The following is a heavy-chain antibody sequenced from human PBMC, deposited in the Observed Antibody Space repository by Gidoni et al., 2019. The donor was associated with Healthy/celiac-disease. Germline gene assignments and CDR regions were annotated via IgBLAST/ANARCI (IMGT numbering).Heavy chain of an antibody. Sequence: QVQLVESGGGVVQPGRSLRLSCAASGFTFSSYGIHWVRQAPGKGLEWVAVIWYDGSNKYYADSVKGRFTISRDNSKNTLYLQMNSLRAEDTAVYYCASLGPHLLYGDYFDAFDIWGQGTMVTVSS. CDR2: IWYDGSNK. D-gene: IGHD4-17*01. V-gene: IGHV3-33*01. CDR1: GFTFSSYG. J-gene: IGHJ3*02. CDR3: ASLGPHLLYGDYFDAFDI.